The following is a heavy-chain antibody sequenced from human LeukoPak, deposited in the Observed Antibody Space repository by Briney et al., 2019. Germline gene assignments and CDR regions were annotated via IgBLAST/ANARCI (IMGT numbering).Heavy chain of an antibody. D-gene: IGHD2-15*01. CDR1: GFTLSHYS. CDR2: IRNSDSTI. J-gene: IGHJ6*03. V-gene: IGHV3-48*01. Sequence: PGGSLRLSCAASGFTLSHYSMNWVRQAPGKGLEWVSYIRNSDSTIYYADSVRGRFTNSRDNAKDSLYLQMNSLRAEDTAVYYFAREDGYCSGGNCDSWYYMDVWGKGTTVTVSS. CDR3: AREDGYCSGGNCDSWYYMDV.